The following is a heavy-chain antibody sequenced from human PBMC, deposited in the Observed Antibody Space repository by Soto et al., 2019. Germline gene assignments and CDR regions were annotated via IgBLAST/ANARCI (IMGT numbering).Heavy chain of an antibody. CDR2: IFSNDEK. CDR1: GFSLSNARMG. CDR3: ARTGSSWYDAFDI. D-gene: IGHD6-13*01. J-gene: IGHJ3*02. V-gene: IGHV2-26*01. Sequence: QVTLKESGPMLVKPTETLTLTCTVSGFSLSNARMGVSWIRQPPGKALEWLAHIFSNDEKSYSTSLKSRLTISKDTSKSQVVLTMTNMDPVDTATYYCARTGSSWYDAFDIWGQGTMVTVSS.